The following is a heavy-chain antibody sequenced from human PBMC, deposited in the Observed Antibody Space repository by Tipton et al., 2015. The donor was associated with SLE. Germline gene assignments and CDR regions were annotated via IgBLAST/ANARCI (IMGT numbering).Heavy chain of an antibody. CDR3: ARGGTGTGTPFEY. V-gene: IGHV4-61*09. Sequence: TLSLTCTVSGGSISSGSYYWSWIRQPAGNGLEWIGHIHTNGNTNYNPSLKSRVTISPDTSKNQFSLNLNSVTAADTAVYYCARGGTGTGTPFEYWGQGTLVTVSS. CDR1: GGSISSGSYY. J-gene: IGHJ4*02. D-gene: IGHD1-7*01. CDR2: IHTNGNT.